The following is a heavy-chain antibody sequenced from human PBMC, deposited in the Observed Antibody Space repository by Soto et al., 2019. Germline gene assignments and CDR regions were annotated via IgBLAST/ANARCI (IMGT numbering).Heavy chain of an antibody. D-gene: IGHD1-26*01. V-gene: IGHV3-21*01. Sequence: VQLVESGGGLVKPGGSLRLSCAASGFTFSSYSMNWVRQAPGKGLEWVSSISSSSSYIYYADSVKGRFTISRDNAKNSLYLQMNSLRAEDTAVYYCARGGSHTYGMDVWGQGTTVTVSS. CDR2: ISSSSSYI. CDR3: ARGGSHTYGMDV. CDR1: GFTFSSYS. J-gene: IGHJ6*02.